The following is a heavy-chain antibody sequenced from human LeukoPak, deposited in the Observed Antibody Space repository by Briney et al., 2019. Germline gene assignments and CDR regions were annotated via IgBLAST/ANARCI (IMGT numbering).Heavy chain of an antibody. J-gene: IGHJ4*02. Sequence: SVKVSCKASGGTFSSYAISWVRQAPGQGLEWMGGIIPIFGTANYAQKFQGRVTITADESTSTAYMEMSSLRSEDTAVYYCARVDQLGYCSGGSCPTYFDYWGQGTLVTVSS. CDR2: IIPIFGTA. D-gene: IGHD2-15*01. V-gene: IGHV1-69*13. CDR1: GGTFSSYA. CDR3: ARVDQLGYCSGGSCPTYFDY.